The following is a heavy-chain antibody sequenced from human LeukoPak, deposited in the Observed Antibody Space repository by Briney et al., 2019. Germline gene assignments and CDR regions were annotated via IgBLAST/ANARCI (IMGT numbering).Heavy chain of an antibody. CDR1: GGSISSSSYY. Sequence: KPSETLSLTCTVSGGSISSSSYYWDWIRQPPGKGLEWIGSIYYTGTTYYNPSLKSRVTISVDTSKNQFSLKLSSVTAADTAVYYCARSRRGYSSSWYRPEYFQYWGQGTLVTVSS. V-gene: IGHV4-39*01. CDR2: IYYTGTT. CDR3: ARSRRGYSSSWYRPEYFQY. J-gene: IGHJ1*01. D-gene: IGHD6-13*01.